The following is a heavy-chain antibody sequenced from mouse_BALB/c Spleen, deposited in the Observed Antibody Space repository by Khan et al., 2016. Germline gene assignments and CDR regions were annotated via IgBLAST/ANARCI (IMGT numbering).Heavy chain of an antibody. CDR3: ARELGHYAMDY. CDR2: IWGDGST. J-gene: IGHJ4*01. CDR1: GFSLTGYG. D-gene: IGHD4-1*01. V-gene: IGHV2-6-7*01. Sequence: QVQLKQSGPGLVAPSQSLSITCTVSGFSLTGYGVNWVRQPPGKGLEWLGMIWGDGSTDYNSALKSRLSISKDNSKSQVFLKMNSLQTDDTARHYCARELGHYAMDYWGQGTSVTVSS.